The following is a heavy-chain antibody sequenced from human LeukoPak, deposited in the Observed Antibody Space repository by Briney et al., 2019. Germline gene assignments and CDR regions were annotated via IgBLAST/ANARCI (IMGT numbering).Heavy chain of an antibody. CDR2: ISSRSNYV. V-gene: IGHV3-21*01. CDR1: GLTFTNSS. J-gene: IGHJ5*02. CDR3: ARSGWTNWFDP. Sequence: GGSLRLSCAASGLTFTNSSMNWVRQAPGKGLEWVSSISSRSNYVYYADSVRGRFTVSRDNAKNSLYLQMDSLRAEDTAVYYCARSGWTNWFDPWGQGTLVTVSS. D-gene: IGHD2-8*01.